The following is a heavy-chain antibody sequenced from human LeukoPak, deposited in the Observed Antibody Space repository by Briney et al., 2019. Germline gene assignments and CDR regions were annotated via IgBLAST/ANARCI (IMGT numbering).Heavy chain of an antibody. V-gene: IGHV4-31*03. CDR1: GGSISSGGYY. D-gene: IGHD3-10*01. CDR3: ARSDGSGTYYRNDY. J-gene: IGHJ4*02. Sequence: SQTLSLTCTVSGGSISSGGYYWSWIRQHPGKGLEWIGNIYYSGSTYYNPSIKSRVAISVDTSKNQFSLKLSSATAADRAVYYCARSDGSGTYYRNDYWGQGTPVTVSS. CDR2: IYYSGST.